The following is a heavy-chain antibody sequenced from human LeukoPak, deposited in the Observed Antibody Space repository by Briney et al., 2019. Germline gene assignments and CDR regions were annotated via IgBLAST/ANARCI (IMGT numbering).Heavy chain of an antibody. CDR2: ISSSGSTI. CDR1: GFTFSDYY. J-gene: IGHJ5*02. D-gene: IGHD2-15*01. V-gene: IGHV3-11*01. Sequence: GGSLRLSCAASGFTFSDYYMSWIRQAPGKGLEWVSYISSSGSTIYYADSVKGRFTISRDNAKNSLYLQMNSLRAEDTAVYYCARDQRYCSGGGCYGWFDPWGQGTLVTVSS. CDR3: ARDQRYCSGGGCYGWFDP.